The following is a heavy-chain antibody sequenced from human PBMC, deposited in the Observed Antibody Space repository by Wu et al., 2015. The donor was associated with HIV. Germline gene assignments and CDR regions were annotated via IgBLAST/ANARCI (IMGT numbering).Heavy chain of an antibody. CDR1: GGTFSSYA. Sequence: QVQLVQSGAEVKKPGSSVKVSCKASGGTFSSYAISWVRQAPGQGLEWMGRIIPIFGTANYAQKFQGRVAITADESTSTAYMELSSLRSEDTAVYYCARGEWLVRGEDYYYGMDVWGQGTTVTVSS. J-gene: IGHJ6*02. CDR3: ARGEWLVRGEDYYYGMDV. V-gene: IGHV1-69*13. CDR2: IIPIFGTA. D-gene: IGHD6-19*01.